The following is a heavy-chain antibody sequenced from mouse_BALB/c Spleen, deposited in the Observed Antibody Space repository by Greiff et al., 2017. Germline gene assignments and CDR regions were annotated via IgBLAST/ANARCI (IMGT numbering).Heavy chain of an antibody. V-gene: IGHV1-15*01. D-gene: IGHD1-1*01. CDR2: IDPETGGT. J-gene: IGHJ3*01. CDR1: GYTFTDYE. CDR3: TRDYGTPFAD. Sequence: VQLQESGAELVRPGASVTLSCKASGYTFTDYEMHWVKQTPVHGLEWIGAIDPETGGTAYNQKFKGQATLTADKSSSTAYMELRSLTSEDSAVYNCTRDYGTPFADWGEGTRGTVSA.